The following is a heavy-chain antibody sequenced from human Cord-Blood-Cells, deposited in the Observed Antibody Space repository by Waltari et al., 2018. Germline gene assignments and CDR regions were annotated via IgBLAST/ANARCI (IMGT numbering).Heavy chain of an antibody. CDR2: IKSKTNGGTT. D-gene: IGHD3-22*01. J-gene: IGHJ4*02. Sequence: EVQLVESGGGLVKPGGSLRLSCAASGFTFINAWMSWVRQAPGKGMRWVGSIKSKTNGGTTDYAAPVKGRFTISRDDSKNTLYLQMNSLKTEDTAVYYCTTAIVVAEGGFDYWGQGTLVTVSS. CDR3: TTAIVVAEGGFDY. CDR1: GFTFINAW. V-gene: IGHV3-15*01.